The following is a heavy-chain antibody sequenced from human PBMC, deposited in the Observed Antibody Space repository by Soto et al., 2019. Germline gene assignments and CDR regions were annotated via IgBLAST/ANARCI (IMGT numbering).Heavy chain of an antibody. V-gene: IGHV1-2*04. J-gene: IGHJ6*03. CDR3: AREAPDRYCSSTSCLTMDV. CDR1: GYTFTGYY. CDR2: INPNSGGT. D-gene: IGHD2-2*01. Sequence: ASVKVSCKASGYTFTGYYMHWVRQAPGQGLEWMGWINPNSGGTNCAQKFQGWVTMTRDTSISTAYMELSRLRSDDTAVYYCAREAPDRYCSSTSCLTMDVWGKGTTVTVSS.